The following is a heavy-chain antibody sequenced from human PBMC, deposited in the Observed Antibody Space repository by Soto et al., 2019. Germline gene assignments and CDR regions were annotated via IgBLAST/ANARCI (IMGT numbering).Heavy chain of an antibody. CDR2: ISSSSRDI. Sequence: GGSLKLSCAASGFIFSTYTINWVRQAPGKGLEWVASISSSSRDIFHADSVKARFTISRDNANSSVDLQMNSLRAEDTAVYYCARKAPYYYDHWGQGIQVTVSS. CDR1: GFIFSTYT. V-gene: IGHV3-21*04. D-gene: IGHD3-22*01. CDR3: ARKAPYYYDH. J-gene: IGHJ4*02.